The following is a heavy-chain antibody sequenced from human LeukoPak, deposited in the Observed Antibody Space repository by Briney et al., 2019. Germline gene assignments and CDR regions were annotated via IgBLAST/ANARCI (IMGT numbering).Heavy chain of an antibody. CDR3: AKDDGGNTFDY. CDR1: GFTFSSYA. D-gene: IGHD4-23*01. J-gene: IGHJ4*02. Sequence: GRSLRLSCAASGFTFSSYAMHWVRQAPGKGLEWVAVISYDGSNKYYADSVKGRFTISRDNSKNTLYLQMNSLRAEDTAVYYCAKDDGGNTFDYWGQGTLVTVSS. V-gene: IGHV3-30-3*01. CDR2: ISYDGSNK.